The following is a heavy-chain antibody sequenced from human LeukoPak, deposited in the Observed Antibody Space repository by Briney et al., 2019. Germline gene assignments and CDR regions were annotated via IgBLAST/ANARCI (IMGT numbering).Heavy chain of an antibody. Sequence: SETLSLTCAVYGGSFSSYYWSWIRQPPGKGLEWIGYIYYSGSTNYNPSLKSRVTISVDTSKNQFSLKLSSVTAADTAVYYCARHSSGWYKNWFDPWGQGTLVTVSS. CDR2: IYYSGST. CDR3: ARHSSGWYKNWFDP. D-gene: IGHD6-19*01. J-gene: IGHJ5*02. V-gene: IGHV4-59*08. CDR1: GGSFSSYY.